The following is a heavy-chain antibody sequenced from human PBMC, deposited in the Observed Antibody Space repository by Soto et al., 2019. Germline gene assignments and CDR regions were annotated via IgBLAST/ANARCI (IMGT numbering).Heavy chain of an antibody. CDR2: IYPADSDT. CDR3: ARLYSGSSGWPLDY. Sequence: GESLKISCQGSGYSFNNHWIAWVRQMPGTGLEWMGIIYPADSDTRYSPSFQGQVTISVDKSITTAYLQWSSLKASDTAIYYCARLYSGSSGWPLDYWGQGTLVTVSS. CDR1: GYSFNNHW. V-gene: IGHV5-51*01. D-gene: IGHD6-19*01. J-gene: IGHJ4*02.